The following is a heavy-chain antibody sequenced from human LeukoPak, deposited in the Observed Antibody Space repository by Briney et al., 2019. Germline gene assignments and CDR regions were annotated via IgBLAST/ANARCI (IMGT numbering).Heavy chain of an antibody. CDR1: GYTFTSYD. J-gene: IGHJ6*03. Sequence: GASVKVSCKASGYTFTSYDINWVRQATGQGLEWMGWMNPNSGNTGYAQKFQGRVTMTRDTSISTAYMELSSLRSEDTAVYYCARKVRYSYGKRQSGYYYYYYYMDVWGKGTTVTISS. CDR2: MNPNSGNT. V-gene: IGHV1-8*01. CDR3: ARKVRYSYGKRQSGYYYYYYYMDV. D-gene: IGHD5-18*01.